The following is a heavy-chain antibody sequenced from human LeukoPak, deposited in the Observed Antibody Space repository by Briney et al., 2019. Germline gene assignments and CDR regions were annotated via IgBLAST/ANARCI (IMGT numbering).Heavy chain of an antibody. CDR1: GYTFTSYY. J-gene: IGHJ3*02. V-gene: IGHV1-46*01. D-gene: IGHD3-22*01. CDR2: INPSGGST. Sequence: VASVKVSCKASGYTFTSYYMHWVRQAPGQGLEWMGIINPSGGSTSYAQKFQGRVTMTRDTSTSTVYMELSSLRSEDTAVYYCAREGIVVVKDDAFDIWGQGTMVTVSS. CDR3: AREGIVVVKDDAFDI.